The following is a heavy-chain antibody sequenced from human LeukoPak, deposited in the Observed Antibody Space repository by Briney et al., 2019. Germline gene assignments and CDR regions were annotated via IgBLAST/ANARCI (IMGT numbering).Heavy chain of an antibody. CDR3: ARIVYTASSGPYYFDY. Sequence: PGGSLRLSCAASGFTFSDYYMSWIRQAPGKGLEWVSYISSSGSTIYYADSVKGRFTISRDNARNSLYLQMNSLRAEDTAVYYCARIVYTASSGPYYFDYWGQGTLVTVSS. CDR1: GFTFSDYY. D-gene: IGHD6-6*01. CDR2: ISSSGSTI. V-gene: IGHV3-11*01. J-gene: IGHJ4*02.